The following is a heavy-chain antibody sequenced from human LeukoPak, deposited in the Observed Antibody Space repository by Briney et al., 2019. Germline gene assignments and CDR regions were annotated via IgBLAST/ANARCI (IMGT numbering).Heavy chain of an antibody. Sequence: GGSLRLSCAASGFTFDDYAMHWVRQAPGKGLEWVSGISWNRGSIGYADSVKGRFTISRDNAKNSLYLQMNSLRADDMALYYCAKGARLRANSYYFGSWGQGTLVTVSS. D-gene: IGHD5-12*01. CDR1: GFTFDDYA. CDR3: AKGARLRANSYYFGS. V-gene: IGHV3-9*03. CDR2: ISWNRGSI. J-gene: IGHJ4*02.